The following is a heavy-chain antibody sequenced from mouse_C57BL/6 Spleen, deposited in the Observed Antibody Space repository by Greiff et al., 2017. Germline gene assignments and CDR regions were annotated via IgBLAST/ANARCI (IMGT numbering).Heavy chain of an antibody. J-gene: IGHJ1*03. D-gene: IGHD2-2*01. V-gene: IGHV1-64*01. Sequence: VQLQQPGAELVKPGASVKLSCKASGYTFTSYWMHWVKQRPGQGLEWIGMIHPNSGSTNYNEKFKSKATLTVDKSSSTAYMQLSSLTSEDSAVYYCARGYYGYDRDWYCDVWGTGTTVTVSA. CDR2: IHPNSGST. CDR3: ARGYYGYDRDWYCDV. CDR1: GYTFTSYW.